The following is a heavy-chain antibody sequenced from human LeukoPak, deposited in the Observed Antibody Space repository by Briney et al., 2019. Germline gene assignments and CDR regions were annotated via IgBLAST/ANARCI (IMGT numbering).Heavy chain of an antibody. CDR1: GGTVSSYA. V-gene: IGHV1-69*05. CDR2: IIPIFGTA. J-gene: IGHJ4*02. Sequence: ASLKGSCKASGGTVSSYAISWVRQAPGQGLEWMGGIIPIFGTANYAQKFQGRVTITTDESTSTAYMELSSLRSEDTAVYYCATHHMGQNDYGSGPDVDPRFDYWGQGPLVTVSS. CDR3: ATHHMGQNDYGSGPDVDPRFDY. D-gene: IGHD3-10*01.